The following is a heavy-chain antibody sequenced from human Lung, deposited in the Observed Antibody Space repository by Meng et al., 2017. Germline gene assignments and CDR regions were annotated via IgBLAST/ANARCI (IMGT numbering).Heavy chain of an antibody. CDR1: GGSFSDYY. CDR3: ARGPTTMAHDFDY. D-gene: IGHD4-11*01. V-gene: IGHV4-34*01. CDR2: INHSGST. J-gene: IGHJ4*02. Sequence: QVPLPQWGAGLLKPSETLSLTCVVSGGSFSDYYWSWIRQPPGKGLEWIGEINHSGSTNYNPSLESRATISVDTSQNNLSLKLSSVTAADSAVYYCARGPTTMAHDFDYWGQGTLVTVSS.